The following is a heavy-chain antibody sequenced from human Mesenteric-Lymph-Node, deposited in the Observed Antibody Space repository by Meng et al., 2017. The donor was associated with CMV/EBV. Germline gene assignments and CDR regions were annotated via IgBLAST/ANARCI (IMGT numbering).Heavy chain of an antibody. CDR2: ISYDGSNK. Sequence: GGSLRLSCAASGFTFSSYAMHWVRQAPGKGLEWVAVISYDGSNKYYADSVKGRFTISRDNSKNTLYLQMNSLRPEDTAVYYCAKDLGSSIRNYFDYWGQGTLVTVSS. J-gene: IGHJ4*02. CDR3: AKDLGSSIRNYFDY. V-gene: IGHV3-30-3*01. CDR1: GFTFSSYA. D-gene: IGHD6-19*01.